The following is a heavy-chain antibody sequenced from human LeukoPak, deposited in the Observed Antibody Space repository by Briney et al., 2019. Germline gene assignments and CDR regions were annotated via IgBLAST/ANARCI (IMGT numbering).Heavy chain of an antibody. D-gene: IGHD6-19*01. V-gene: IGHV3-48*04. J-gene: IGHJ5*02. CDR1: EFTFGSYS. Sequence: GGSLRLSCAASEFTFGSYSINWVRQAPGKGLEWVSYISSSSVTIYYADSVKGRFTISRDNAKNSLYLQMNSLRAEDTAVYYCAREPHPGYSSGWFGPFWFDPWGQGTLVTVSS. CDR3: AREPHPGYSSGWFGPFWFDP. CDR2: ISSSSVTI.